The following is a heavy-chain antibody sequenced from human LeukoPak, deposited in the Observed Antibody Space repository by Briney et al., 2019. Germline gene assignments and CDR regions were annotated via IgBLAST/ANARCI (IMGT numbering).Heavy chain of an antibody. Sequence: GASVRVSCKASGYTFTRYYMHWVRQAPGQGLEWMGWINPNSGVTNYAQRFQGRVTMTRDTSISTAYMDLSRLRYDDTAVYYCARDRDGYCTNGVCYFDYWGQGTLVTVSS. CDR2: INPNSGVT. CDR1: GYTFTRYY. J-gene: IGHJ4*02. D-gene: IGHD2-8*01. CDR3: ARDRDGYCTNGVCYFDY. V-gene: IGHV1-2*02.